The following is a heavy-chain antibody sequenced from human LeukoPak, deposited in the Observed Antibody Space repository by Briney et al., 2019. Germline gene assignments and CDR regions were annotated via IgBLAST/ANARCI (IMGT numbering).Heavy chain of an antibody. V-gene: IGHV3-30-3*01. CDR2: ISSDGSSK. J-gene: IGHJ4*02. CDR1: GFTFTSYT. Sequence: GGSLRLSCAASGFTFTSYTMHWVRQAPGKGLEWVAVISSDGSSKYYADSVKGRFTISRDNSKNTLYLQMNSLRPEDTDVYYCARDQGRIAAAGNYLSSGYWGQGTLVTVSS. D-gene: IGHD6-13*01. CDR3: ARDQGRIAAAGNYLSSGY.